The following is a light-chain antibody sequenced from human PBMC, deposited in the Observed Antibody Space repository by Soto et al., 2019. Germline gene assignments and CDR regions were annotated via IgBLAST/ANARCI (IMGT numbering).Light chain of an antibody. CDR1: SSNIESNT. CDR2: SNY. V-gene: IGLV1-44*01. CDR3: AVWHDILNGYV. Sequence: QSVLTQPPSASGTPGQRVTISCSGSSSNIESNTVTWYQQLPGTAPKLVIYSNYDRPSGVPDRFSGSTSGTSASLVIRGLQSEDEADYYCAVWHDILNGYVFGGGTKVTVL. J-gene: IGLJ1*01.